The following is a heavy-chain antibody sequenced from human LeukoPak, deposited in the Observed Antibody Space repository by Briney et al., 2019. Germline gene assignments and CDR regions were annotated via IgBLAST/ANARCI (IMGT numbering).Heavy chain of an antibody. CDR1: GYTFTTNH. D-gene: IGHD3-10*01. J-gene: IGHJ4*02. CDR2: MNPNSGDT. V-gene: IGHV1-8*01. Sequence: ASVKVSRKASGYTFTTNHINWVRQATGQGLEWMGWMNPNSGDTGYAQKFQGRVTMTRNTSRSTAYMELSSLRSEDTAVYYCAREIGTYGDFWGRGTLVTVSS. CDR3: AREIGTYGDF.